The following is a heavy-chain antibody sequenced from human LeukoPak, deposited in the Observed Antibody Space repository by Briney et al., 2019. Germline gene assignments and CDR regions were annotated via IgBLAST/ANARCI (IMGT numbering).Heavy chain of an antibody. Sequence: GGSLRLSCAASGFTFSSYAMSWVRQAPGKGLEWVSAISGSGGSTYYADSVKGRFTISRDNSKNTLYLQMNSLRAEDTAVYYCAKSPPAFVGRGGTAKDVWGQGTTVTVPS. V-gene: IGHV3-23*01. CDR1: GFTFSSYA. J-gene: IGHJ6*02. D-gene: IGHD3-10*01. CDR2: ISGSGGST. CDR3: AKSPPAFVGRGGTAKDV.